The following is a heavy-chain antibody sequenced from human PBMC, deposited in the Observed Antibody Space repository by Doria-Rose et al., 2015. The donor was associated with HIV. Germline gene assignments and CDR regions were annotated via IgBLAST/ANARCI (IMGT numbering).Heavy chain of an antibody. CDR3: ARQYCPTTNCHVAYFDY. Sequence: QVQLVQSGGGVVQPGRSLSLSCAASGFTFSSDAMHWVRQAPGKGLEWVALIPYHGANTYCADSVKGRFTISRDNSKNTLYLQMNSLRTDDTAMYYCARQYCPTTNCHVAYFDYWGQGALVTVSS. V-gene: IGHV3-30-3*01. J-gene: IGHJ4*02. CDR1: GFTFSSDA. CDR2: IPYHGANT. D-gene: IGHD2-2*01.